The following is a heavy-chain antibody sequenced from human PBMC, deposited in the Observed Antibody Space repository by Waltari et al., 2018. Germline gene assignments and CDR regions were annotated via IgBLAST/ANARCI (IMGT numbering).Heavy chain of an antibody. D-gene: IGHD5-12*01. J-gene: IGHJ6*02. V-gene: IGHV1-2*02. CDR3: ATDRGGYPGMDV. Sequence: QVLLAQSGAEVKMPGASVRVSCSGNTLSGYFLHLVRQAPGQGLEWMGWIKFNTVGTLEARKFQGRVTMTRDTSIATAYMELSGLRYDDTAVYYCATDRGGYPGMDVWGQGTTVTVSS. CDR1: GNTLSGYF. CDR2: IKFNTVGT.